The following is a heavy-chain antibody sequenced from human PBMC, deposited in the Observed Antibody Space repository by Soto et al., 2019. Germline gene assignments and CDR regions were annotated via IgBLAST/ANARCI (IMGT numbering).Heavy chain of an antibody. D-gene: IGHD3-22*01. Sequence: QVQLVQSGAEVKKPGASVKVSCKVSGYTLTELSMHWVRQAPGKGLEWMGGFDPEDGETIYAQKFQGRVTMTEDTSKDTAYMELSSLRSEDTAVYYCVTLSSSGYFASPEHDELRFDYWGQGTLVTVSS. CDR1: GYTLTELS. CDR3: VTLSSSGYFASPEHDELRFDY. V-gene: IGHV1-24*01. CDR2: FDPEDGET. J-gene: IGHJ4*02.